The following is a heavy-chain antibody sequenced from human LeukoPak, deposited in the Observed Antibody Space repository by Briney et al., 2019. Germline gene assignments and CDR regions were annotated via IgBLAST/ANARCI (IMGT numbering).Heavy chain of an antibody. CDR1: GDSVSSNSAA. CDR2: TYYRSKWYN. J-gene: IGHJ4*02. Sequence: SQTLSLTCAISGDSVSSNSAAWNWIRQSPSRGLEWLGRTYYRSKWYNDYAVSVKSRITINPDTSRNQFSLQLNSVTPEDTAVYFCARDHYSSGCYRFDYWGQGTLVTVSS. D-gene: IGHD6-19*01. V-gene: IGHV6-1*01. CDR3: ARDHYSSGCYRFDY.